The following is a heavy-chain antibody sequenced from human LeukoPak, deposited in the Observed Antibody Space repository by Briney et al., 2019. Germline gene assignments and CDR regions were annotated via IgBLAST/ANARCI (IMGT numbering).Heavy chain of an antibody. CDR2: ISSSSSTI. J-gene: IGHJ4*02. V-gene: IGHV3-11*04. Sequence: GGSLRLSCAASGFTFSDYYMSWIRQAPGKGLEWVSYISSSSSTIYYADSVKGRFTISRDNAKNSLYLQMNSLRAEDTAVYYCARSYSSGWYPFDYWGQGTLVTVSS. CDR1: GFTFSDYY. CDR3: ARSYSSGWYPFDY. D-gene: IGHD6-19*01.